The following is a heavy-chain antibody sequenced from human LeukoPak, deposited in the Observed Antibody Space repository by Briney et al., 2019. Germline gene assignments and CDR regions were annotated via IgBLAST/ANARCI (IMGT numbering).Heavy chain of an antibody. Sequence: GGSLRLSCAASAFTFSDYSMNWVRQAPGKGLEWISYISGRSSTIYYADSVKGRFTISRDNAKNSMYLQMNSLRAEDTAVYYCARDRIKSGSYYFDYWGQGTLVTVSS. V-gene: IGHV3-48*01. CDR1: AFTFSDYS. J-gene: IGHJ4*02. CDR3: ARDRIKSGSYYFDY. D-gene: IGHD1-26*01. CDR2: ISGRSSTI.